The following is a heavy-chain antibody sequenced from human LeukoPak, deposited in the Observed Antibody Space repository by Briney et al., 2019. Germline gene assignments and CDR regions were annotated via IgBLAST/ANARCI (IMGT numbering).Heavy chain of an antibody. D-gene: IGHD2-2*01. V-gene: IGHV3-21*01. CDR3: ARDKYQLPGVYYGMDV. CDR2: ISSSSGYI. J-gene: IGHJ6*02. CDR1: GFTFSSYS. Sequence: GGALRLSCAASGFTFSSYSMNWVRQAPGKGLEWVSSISSSSGYIYDADSVKGRFTISRDNAKNSLYLQMNSLRAEDTAVYYCARDKYQLPGVYYGMDVWGQGTTVTVSS.